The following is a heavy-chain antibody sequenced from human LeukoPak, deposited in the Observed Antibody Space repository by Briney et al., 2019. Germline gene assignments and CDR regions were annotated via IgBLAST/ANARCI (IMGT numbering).Heavy chain of an antibody. CDR1: SGSISSGDYY. CDR2: IYHSGST. Sequence: PSQTLSLTCTVSSGSISSGDYYWSWIRQPPGKGLEWIGYIYHSGSTYYNPSLKSRVTISVDRSKNQFSLKLTSVTAADTAVYYCARGRDGRFLEDNWFDPWGQGTLVTVSS. V-gene: IGHV4-30-2*01. D-gene: IGHD3-3*01. J-gene: IGHJ5*02. CDR3: ARGRDGRFLEDNWFDP.